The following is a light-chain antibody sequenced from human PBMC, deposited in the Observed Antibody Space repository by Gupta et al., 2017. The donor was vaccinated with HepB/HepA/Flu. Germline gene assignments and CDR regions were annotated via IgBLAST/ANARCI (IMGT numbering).Light chain of an antibody. CDR2: DAS. V-gene: IGKV3-11*01. J-gene: IGKJ5*01. CDR3: QQRSDWPIT. CDR1: QSVSSY. Sequence: EIVLTQSPATLSLSLGERATLSCRASQSVSSYLAWYQHKPGQAPRLLIYDASNRATGIPARFSGSGSGTDFTLTISSLETEDFAVYFCQQRSDWPITFGQGTRLEIK.